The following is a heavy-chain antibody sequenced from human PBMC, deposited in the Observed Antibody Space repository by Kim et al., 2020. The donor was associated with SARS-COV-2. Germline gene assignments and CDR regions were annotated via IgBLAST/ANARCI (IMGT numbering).Heavy chain of an antibody. Sequence: GGSLRLSCAASGFTFSGYWMYWVHQTPGKGLEWVSRIKPDGSSTSYADSVKGRFIISRDNTKNTLYLQMNSLRAEDTAVYYCAKDRNYAMDVWGQGSTVTVSS. J-gene: IGHJ6*02. CDR1: GFTFSGYW. CDR3: AKDRNYAMDV. CDR2: IKPDGSST. V-gene: IGHV3-74*01.